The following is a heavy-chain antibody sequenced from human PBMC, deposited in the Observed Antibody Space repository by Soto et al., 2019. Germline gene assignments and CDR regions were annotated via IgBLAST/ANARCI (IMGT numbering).Heavy chain of an antibody. CDR1: GYSISSGYY. CDR2: IYHSGST. CDR3: ATGPVETSMVTARVYYYYYGMDV. D-gene: IGHD5-18*01. V-gene: IGHV4-38-2*01. J-gene: IGHJ6*02. Sequence: SDTLSLTCDVSGYSISSGYYWGWIRQPPGKVLEWIGSIYHSGSTYYNPSLKSRVTTSVDTSKNQFSLKLSSVTAADTAVYYCATGPVETSMVTARVYYYYYGMDVWGQGTAVTVSS.